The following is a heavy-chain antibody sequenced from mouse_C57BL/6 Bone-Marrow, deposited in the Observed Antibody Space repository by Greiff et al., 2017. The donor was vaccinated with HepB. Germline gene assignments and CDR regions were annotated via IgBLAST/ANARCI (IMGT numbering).Heavy chain of an antibody. V-gene: IGHV1-18*01. CDR2: INPNNGGT. CDR3: ARGFDY. CDR1: GYTFTDYN. Sequence: EVQLQQSGPGLVQPGASVKIPCKASGYTFTDYNIDWVQQSHGKSLEWIGDINPNNGGTIYNQKFKGKATLTVDNSFSTAYMELRSLTSEDTAGYYGARGFDYWGQGTTLTVSS. J-gene: IGHJ2*01.